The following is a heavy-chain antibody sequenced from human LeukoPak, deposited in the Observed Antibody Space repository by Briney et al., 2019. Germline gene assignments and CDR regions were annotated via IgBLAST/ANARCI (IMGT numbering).Heavy chain of an antibody. V-gene: IGHV4-34*01. CDR1: GGSFSGYY. CDR2: INHSGST. D-gene: IGHD3-3*01. J-gene: IGHJ4*02. Sequence: PSETLSLTCAVYGGSFSGYYWSWIRQPPGKGLEWIGEINHSGSTNYNPSLKSRVTISVDTSKNLFSLKLSSVTAADTAVYYCARADYGFGSGYFYWGQGTLVTVSS. CDR3: ARADYGFGSGYFY.